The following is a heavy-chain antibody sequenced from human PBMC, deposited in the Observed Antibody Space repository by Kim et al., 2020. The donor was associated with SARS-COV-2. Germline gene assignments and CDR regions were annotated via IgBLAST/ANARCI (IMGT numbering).Heavy chain of an antibody. J-gene: IGHJ6*02. CDR2: ISSSSSYI. CDR1: GFTFSSYS. V-gene: IGHV3-21*01. D-gene: IGHD4-17*01. Sequence: GGSLRLSCAASGFTFSSYSMNWVRQAPGKGLEWVSSISSSSSYIYYADSVKGRFTISRDNAKNSLYLQMNSLRAEDTAVYYCARDAPIAMTTVTEVDGVDVWGQGTTVTVSS. CDR3: ARDAPIAMTTVTEVDGVDV.